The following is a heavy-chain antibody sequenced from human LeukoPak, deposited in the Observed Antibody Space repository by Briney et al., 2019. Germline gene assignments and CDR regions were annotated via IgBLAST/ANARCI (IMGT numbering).Heavy chain of an antibody. D-gene: IGHD3-3*01. V-gene: IGHV1-18*01. CDR3: ARQRFPKYYMDV. J-gene: IGHJ6*03. CDR2: ISAYNGNT. CDR1: GYTFTSYG. Sequence: ASVKVSYKASGYTFTSYGISWVRQAPGQRLEWMGWISAYNGNTNYAQKLQGRVTMTTDASTSTAYMELRSLRSDDTAVYYCARQRFPKYYMDVWGKGTTVTVSS.